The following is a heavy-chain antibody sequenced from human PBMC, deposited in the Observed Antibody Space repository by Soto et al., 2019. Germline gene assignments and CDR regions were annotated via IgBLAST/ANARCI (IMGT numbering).Heavy chain of an antibody. J-gene: IGHJ4*02. CDR2: IWYDGSTK. CDR1: GFMFRSYA. Sequence: LRLSCAASGFMFRSYAMHWVRQAPGKGLEWVAGIWYDGSTKYYGDSVKGRYSISRDNSKNMLDLQMNSLRAEDTAVYYCARVASSSSWHIPHFDQWGQGTLVTVSS. D-gene: IGHD6-13*01. V-gene: IGHV3-33*01. CDR3: ARVASSSSWHIPHFDQ.